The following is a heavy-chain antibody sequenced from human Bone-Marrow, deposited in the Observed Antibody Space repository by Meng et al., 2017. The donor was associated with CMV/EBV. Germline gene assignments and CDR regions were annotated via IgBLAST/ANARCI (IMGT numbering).Heavy chain of an antibody. Sequence: GESLKISCAASEFTFSSYAMSWVRQAPGKGLEWVSAISGSGGSTYYADSVKGRFTISRDNSKNTLYLQMNSLRAEDTAVYYCAKDRSGYYLDWFDPWGQGTLVTVSS. J-gene: IGHJ5*02. CDR3: AKDRSGYYLDWFDP. D-gene: IGHD3-3*01. CDR1: EFTFSSYA. CDR2: ISGSGGST. V-gene: IGHV3-23*01.